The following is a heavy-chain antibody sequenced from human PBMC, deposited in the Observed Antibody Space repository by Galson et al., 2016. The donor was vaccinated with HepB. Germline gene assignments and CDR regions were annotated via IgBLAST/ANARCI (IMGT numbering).Heavy chain of an antibody. Sequence: SLRLSCAASGFSFSNYGMSWVRQPPGKGLEWVAGIKQDGSEKYYVDSVKGRFTISRDNAKNSLYVQMDSLRAEDTAVYFCARERFCSSATCYVGDAFHIGGQGTMVTVSS. D-gene: IGHD2-2*01. J-gene: IGHJ3*02. CDR1: GFSFSNYG. CDR3: ARERFCSSATCYVGDAFHI. V-gene: IGHV3-7*05. CDR2: IKQDGSEK.